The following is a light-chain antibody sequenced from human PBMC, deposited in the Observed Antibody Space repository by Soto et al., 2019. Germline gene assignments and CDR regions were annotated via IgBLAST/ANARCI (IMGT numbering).Light chain of an antibody. CDR3: QQYDNWPQT. CDR2: GAS. V-gene: IGKV3-15*01. Sequence: EVVMTQSPATLSVSPRERATLSCRASQSVSSDLAWYQHKPGQAPRLLIYGASTRATGIPARFSGRGSGTEFTLTISSLQSVDFAVYYCQQYDNWPQTFGHGAKV. CDR1: QSVSSD. J-gene: IGKJ1*01.